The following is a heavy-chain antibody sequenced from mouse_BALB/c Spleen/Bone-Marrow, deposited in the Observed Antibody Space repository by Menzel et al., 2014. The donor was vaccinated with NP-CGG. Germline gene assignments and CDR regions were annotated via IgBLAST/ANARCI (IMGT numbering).Heavy chain of an antibody. V-gene: IGHV2-9*02. D-gene: IGHD2-14*01. CDR1: GFSLTSNG. Sequence: QVQLQQSGPGLVAPSQSLSITCTVSGFSLTSNGVHWVRQPPGKGLEWLGVIWTGGSTNYNSALTSRLSISKDNSKSQVFLKMNSLQADDTAMYYCARGAYYRFFDYWGQGTTLTVSS. CDR3: ARGAYYRFFDY. CDR2: IWTGGST. J-gene: IGHJ2*01.